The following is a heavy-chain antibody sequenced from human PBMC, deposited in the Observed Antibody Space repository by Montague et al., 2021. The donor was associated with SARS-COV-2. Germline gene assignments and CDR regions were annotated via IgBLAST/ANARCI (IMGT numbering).Heavy chain of an antibody. Sequence: SETLSLTCGVSGASIMGYHWSWVRKPPGRGLEWIGDVRDSGTTNYNPSLNNRITISIDTSKAQFSRILTSVDAADTAVYYCARFFRVGTSSAFDHWGQGILVTVSS. CDR2: VRDSGTT. CDR1: GASIMGYH. V-gene: IGHV4-59*08. J-gene: IGHJ5*02. CDR3: ARFFRVGTSSAFDH. D-gene: IGHD3-10*01.